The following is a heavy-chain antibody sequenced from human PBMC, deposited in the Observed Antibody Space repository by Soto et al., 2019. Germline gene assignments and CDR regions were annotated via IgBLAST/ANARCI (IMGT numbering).Heavy chain of an antibody. CDR3: TTGFY. Sequence: GGSLRLSCTASGITLTYAWMSWVRHVPGKGLNWVGRMKSKRDGGTTDYGSSFEVRFTISRDDSKSTVFLQMNGLKGDDTAVYYCTTGFYWGQGTPVTVSS. V-gene: IGHV3-15*01. CDR1: GITLTYAW. CDR2: MKSKRDGGTT. J-gene: IGHJ4*01.